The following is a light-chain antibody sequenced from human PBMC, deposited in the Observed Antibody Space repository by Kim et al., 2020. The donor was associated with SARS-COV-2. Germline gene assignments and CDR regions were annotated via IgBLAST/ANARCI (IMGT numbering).Light chain of an antibody. CDR2: AAS. Sequence: DIQLTQSPSFLSASVGDRVTITCRASQGISSYLAWYQQEPGKAPKLLIYAASTLQSGVPSRFSGSRSGTEFTLTISSLQPEDFATYYCQQINNYPRITFGQGTRLEIK. V-gene: IGKV1-9*01. CDR3: QQINNYPRIT. J-gene: IGKJ5*01. CDR1: QGISSY.